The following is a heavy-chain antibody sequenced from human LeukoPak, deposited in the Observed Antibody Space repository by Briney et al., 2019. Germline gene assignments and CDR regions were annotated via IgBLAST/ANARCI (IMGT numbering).Heavy chain of an antibody. V-gene: IGHV1-18*01. CDR2: ISAYNGNT. D-gene: IGHD1-26*01. Sequence: GASVKVSCKASGYTFTSYGISWVRQAPGQGLEWMGWISAYNGNTNYAQKLQGRVTMTTDTSTSTAYMELRSLRSDDTAVYYCAILNLAKWELRQHFDYWGQGTLVTVSS. CDR1: GYTFTSYG. J-gene: IGHJ4*02. CDR3: AILNLAKWELRQHFDY.